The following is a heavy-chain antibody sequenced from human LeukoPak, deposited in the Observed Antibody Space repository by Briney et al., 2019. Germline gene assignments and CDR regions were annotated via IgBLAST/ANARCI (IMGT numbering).Heavy chain of an antibody. CDR2: FNPEDGET. J-gene: IGHJ4*02. CDR3: ATDFPPEVRGVTNFDY. D-gene: IGHD3-10*01. V-gene: IGHV1-24*01. CDR1: GYTLTELS. Sequence: ASVKVSCKVSGYTLTELSVRWVRQAPGKGLEWMGGFNPEDGETIYAQKFQGRVTMAEDTSTDTAYMELSSLRSEGTAVYYCATDFPPEVRGVTNFDYWGQGTLVTVSS.